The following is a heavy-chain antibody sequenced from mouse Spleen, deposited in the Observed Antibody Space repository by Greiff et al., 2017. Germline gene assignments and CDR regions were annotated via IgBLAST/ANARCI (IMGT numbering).Heavy chain of an antibody. J-gene: IGHJ3*01. CDR1: GFTFSSYT. CDR2: ISSGGGNT. CDR3: ARYGWDGAY. V-gene: IGHV5-9*03. Sequence: EVKLMESGGGLVKPGGSLKLSCAASGFTFSSYTMSWVRQTPEKRLEWVATISSGGGNTYYPDSVKGRFTISRDNAKNTLYLQMSSLRSEDTALYYCARYGWDGAYWGQGTLVTGSA. D-gene: IGHD4-1*01.